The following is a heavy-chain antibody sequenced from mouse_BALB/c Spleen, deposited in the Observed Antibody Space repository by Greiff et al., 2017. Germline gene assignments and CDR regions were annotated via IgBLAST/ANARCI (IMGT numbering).Heavy chain of an antibody. V-gene: IGHV3-2*02. J-gene: IGHJ2*01. CDR1: GYSITSDYA. CDR2: ISYSGST. CDR3: ARWGKYFDY. Sequence: EVHLVESGPGLVKPSQSLSLTCTVTGYSITSDYAWNWIRQFPGNKLEWMGYISYSGSTSYNPSLKSRISITRDTSKNQFFLQLNSVTTEDTATYYCARWGKYFDYWGQGTTLTVSS.